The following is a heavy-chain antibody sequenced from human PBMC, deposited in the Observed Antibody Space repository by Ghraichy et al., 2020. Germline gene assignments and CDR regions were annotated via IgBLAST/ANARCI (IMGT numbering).Heavy chain of an antibody. J-gene: IGHJ4*02. V-gene: IGHV3-48*01. Sequence: GSLRLSCAASGFTFSSYSMNWVRQAPGKGLEWVSYISSSSSTIYYADSVKGRFTISRDNAKNSLYLQMNSLRAEDTAVYYCARNYGYNGIDYWGRGTLVTVSS. D-gene: IGHD5-24*01. CDR1: GFTFSSYS. CDR3: ARNYGYNGIDY. CDR2: ISSSSSTI.